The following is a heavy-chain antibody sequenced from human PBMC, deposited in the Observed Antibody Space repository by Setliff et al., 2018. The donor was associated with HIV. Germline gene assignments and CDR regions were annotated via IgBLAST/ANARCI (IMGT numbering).Heavy chain of an antibody. CDR1: GYTFTTYG. V-gene: IGHV1-18*04. CDR3: ASSITLNYDVLSGLRAPLGY. J-gene: IGHJ4*02. D-gene: IGHD3-3*01. Sequence: ASVKVSCKASGYTFTTYGISWVRQAPGHGLEWMGWISPNFGHTKYAQKFLDRVTMTIDTATSRAYMELRSLRSDDTAVYYCASSITLNYDVLSGLRAPLGYWGQGTLVTVSS. CDR2: ISPNFGHT.